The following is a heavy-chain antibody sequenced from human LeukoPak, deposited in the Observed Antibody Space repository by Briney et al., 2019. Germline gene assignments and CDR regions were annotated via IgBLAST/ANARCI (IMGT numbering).Heavy chain of an antibody. Sequence: GSLTLSCAASGFTFSSYGMHWVRQAPGKGLEWVAFIRYDGSNKYYADSVKGRFTISRDNTKNTLYLQMNSLRAEDTAVYYCAKEKERSYYYGSGGDYWGQGTLVTVSS. D-gene: IGHD3-10*01. CDR3: AKEKERSYYYGSGGDY. CDR2: IRYDGSNK. V-gene: IGHV3-30*02. J-gene: IGHJ4*02. CDR1: GFTFSSYG.